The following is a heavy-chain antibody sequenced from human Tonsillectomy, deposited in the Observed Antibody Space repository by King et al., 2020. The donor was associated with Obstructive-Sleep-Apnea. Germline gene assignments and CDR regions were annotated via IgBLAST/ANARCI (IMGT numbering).Heavy chain of an antibody. CDR2: ISYDGNNE. Sequence: VQLVESGGGVVQPGRSLRLSCAASGFTFSSFAMHWVRQAPGKGLEWVGIISYDGNNEFNADSVKGRFTIFRDNSRNTLYLRMNSLRPEDTAVYYCAREVHGGFDYWGQGTLVTVSS. V-gene: IGHV3-30-3*01. CDR1: GFTFSSFA. J-gene: IGHJ4*02. CDR3: AREVHGGFDY. D-gene: IGHD3-10*01.